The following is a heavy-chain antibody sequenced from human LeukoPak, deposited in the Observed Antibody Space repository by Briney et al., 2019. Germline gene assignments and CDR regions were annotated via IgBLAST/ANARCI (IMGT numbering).Heavy chain of an antibody. CDR2: ISYDGSNK. D-gene: IGHD4-17*01. V-gene: IGHV3-30-3*01. CDR1: VYTFSIYA. Sequence: GRSLRLSCAASVYTFSIYAMHWVPQAPAKGLEWVAVISYDGSNKYYADSVKGRFTISRDNSKNTLYLQMNSLRAEDRAVYYCAADTTDYGDYSYYYGMDVWGQGTTVTVSS. J-gene: IGHJ6*02. CDR3: AADTTDYGDYSYYYGMDV.